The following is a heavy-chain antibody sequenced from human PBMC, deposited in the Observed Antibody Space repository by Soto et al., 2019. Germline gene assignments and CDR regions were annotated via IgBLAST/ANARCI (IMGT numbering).Heavy chain of an antibody. CDR1: GDTFSFYS. D-gene: IGHD3-10*01. CDR3: ATSYGSGYRAFDY. V-gene: IGHV1-69*04. J-gene: IGHJ4*02. CDR2: VNPILSMS. Sequence: QVQLVQSGAEVKRPESSVKVSCKASGDTFSFYSINWVRQAPGLGLEWMGRVNPILSMSNYAQRFQGRVTRTADKSTSTAYMELSGLRSEDTAMYYCATSYGSGYRAFDYWGQGALVTVSS.